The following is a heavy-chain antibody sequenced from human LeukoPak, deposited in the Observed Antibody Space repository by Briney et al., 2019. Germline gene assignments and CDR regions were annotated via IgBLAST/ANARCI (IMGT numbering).Heavy chain of an antibody. Sequence: ASVKVSCKASGYTFTGYYMHRVRQAPGQGLEWMGWINPNSGGTNYAQKFQGRVTMTRDTSISTAYMELSRLRSDDTAVYYCARDGPTRGGYDYWGQGTLVTVSS. D-gene: IGHD5-24*01. CDR3: ARDGPTRGGYDY. J-gene: IGHJ4*02. V-gene: IGHV1-2*02. CDR2: INPNSGGT. CDR1: GYTFTGYY.